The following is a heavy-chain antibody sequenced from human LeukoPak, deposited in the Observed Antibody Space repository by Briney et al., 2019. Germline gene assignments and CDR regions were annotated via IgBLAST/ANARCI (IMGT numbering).Heavy chain of an antibody. D-gene: IGHD3-10*01. Sequence: PGGPLRLSCAASGFTVSSNYMSWVRQAPGKGLEWVSVIYSGGSTYYADSVKGRFTISRDNSKNTLYLQMNSLRAEDTAVYYCASANYYGSGSWQDYWGQGTLVTVSS. V-gene: IGHV3-53*01. CDR1: GFTVSSNY. J-gene: IGHJ4*02. CDR3: ASANYYGSGSWQDY. CDR2: IYSGGST.